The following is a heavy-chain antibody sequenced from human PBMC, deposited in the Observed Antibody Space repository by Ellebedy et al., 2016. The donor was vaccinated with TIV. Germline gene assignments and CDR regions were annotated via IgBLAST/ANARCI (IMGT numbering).Heavy chain of an antibody. CDR1: GFTFSNYA. J-gene: IGHJ4*02. V-gene: IGHV3-33*08. D-gene: IGHD3-22*01. Sequence: GESLKISCAASGFTFSNYAMAWVRQAPGKGLEWVAVIWYDGSNKYYADSVNGRFTISSDNSKNTLYLQMNSLRAEDTAVYYLARGSGSGYYYSPLDYWGQGTLVTVSS. CDR3: ARGSGSGYYYSPLDY. CDR2: IWYDGSNK.